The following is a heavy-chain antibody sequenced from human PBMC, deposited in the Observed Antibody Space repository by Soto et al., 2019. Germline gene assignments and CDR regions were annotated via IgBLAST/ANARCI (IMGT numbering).Heavy chain of an antibody. V-gene: IGHV4-59*01. D-gene: IGHD6-19*01. CDR2: IYYSGST. CDR3: ARVARYSSGWYDADWFDP. J-gene: IGHJ5*02. Sequence: QVQLQESGPGLVKPSETLSLTCTVSGGSISSYYWSWIRQPPGKGLEWIGYIYYSGSTNYNPSLKSRVNLSVDTSKNQFALKLSAVTAADTAVYYCARVARYSSGWYDADWFDPWGQGTLVTVSS. CDR1: GGSISSYY.